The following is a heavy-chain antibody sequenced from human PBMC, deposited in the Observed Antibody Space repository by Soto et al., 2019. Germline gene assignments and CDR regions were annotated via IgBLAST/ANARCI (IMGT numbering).Heavy chain of an antibody. CDR1: GGSISSSSYY. Sequence: QLQLQESGPGLVKPSETLSLTCTVSGGSISSSSYYWGWIRQPPGKGLEWIGSIYYSGSTYYNPSLKSRVTISVDTSENQFSLKLSSVTAADTAVYYCARLDYYDSSGIPNWFDPWGQGTLVTVSS. V-gene: IGHV4-39*01. D-gene: IGHD3-22*01. J-gene: IGHJ5*02. CDR3: ARLDYYDSSGIPNWFDP. CDR2: IYYSGST.